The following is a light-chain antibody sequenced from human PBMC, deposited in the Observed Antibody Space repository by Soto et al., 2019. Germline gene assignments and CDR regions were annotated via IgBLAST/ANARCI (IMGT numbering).Light chain of an antibody. CDR2: LNSDGSH. J-gene: IGLJ1*01. Sequence: QLVLTQSPSASASLGASVKLTCTLSSGQSSYAIAWHQQQPEKGPRYLMKLNSDGSHSKGDGIPDRFSGSSSGAERYLTISGLQSEDEADYYCQTWGTGIHYVFGTGTKLTVL. CDR1: SGQSSYA. CDR3: QTWGTGIHYV. V-gene: IGLV4-69*01.